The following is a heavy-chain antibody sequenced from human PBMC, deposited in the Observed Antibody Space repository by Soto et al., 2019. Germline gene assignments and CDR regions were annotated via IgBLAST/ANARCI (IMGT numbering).Heavy chain of an antibody. CDR1: GGSISSGGYY. CDR3: ARGRGLWTRGYYYYYGMDV. J-gene: IGHJ6*02. Sequence: PSETLSLTCTVSGGSISSGGYYWSWIRQPPGKGLEWIGYIYYSGSTNYNPSLKSRVTISVDTSKNQFSLKLSSVTAADTAVYYFARGRGLWTRGYYYYYGMDVWGQGTTVTVSS. D-gene: IGHD5-18*01. V-gene: IGHV4-61*08. CDR2: IYYSGST.